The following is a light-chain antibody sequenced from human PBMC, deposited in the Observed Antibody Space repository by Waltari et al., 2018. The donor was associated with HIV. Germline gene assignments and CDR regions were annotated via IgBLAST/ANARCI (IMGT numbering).Light chain of an antibody. CDR2: DIH. Sequence: QSALTHPASVSGFLGQSINISCTGIRTDSRFYHYVSWYQQYPGKLPRLIIFDIHNRPSGVSDHFSGSRSGNSASLTFSGLQSGDEAHYYCASNRLDYTLIFGGGTKLTVL. CDR1: RTDSRFYHY. J-gene: IGLJ2*01. V-gene: IGLV2-14*03. CDR3: ASNRLDYTLI.